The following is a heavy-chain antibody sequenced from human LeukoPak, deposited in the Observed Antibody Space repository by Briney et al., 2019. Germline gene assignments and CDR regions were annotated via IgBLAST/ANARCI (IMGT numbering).Heavy chain of an antibody. CDR1: GFTFSSYW. Sequence: GGSLRLSCAASGFTFSSYWMSWVRQAPGKGLEWVANIKQGGSEKYYVDSVKGRFTISRDNAKNSLYLQMNSLRAEDTAVYYCARKPLWFGDYYGMDVWGKGTTVTVSS. J-gene: IGHJ6*04. D-gene: IGHD3-10*01. CDR3: ARKPLWFGDYYGMDV. V-gene: IGHV3-7*03. CDR2: IKQGGSEK.